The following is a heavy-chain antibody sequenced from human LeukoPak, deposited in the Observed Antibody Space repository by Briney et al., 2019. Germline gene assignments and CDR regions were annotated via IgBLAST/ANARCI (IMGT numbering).Heavy chain of an antibody. CDR2: IVGGGGTT. CDR3: AKARLSTGWAYNDY. Sequence: GGSLGLSCAASGFTFTNYAMSWVRQAPGKGLEWVSAIVGGGGTTFYADSVKGRFTISRDNAKNTVSLQMNFLRAEDTAVYYCAKARLSTGWAYNDYWGQGTLVTVSS. D-gene: IGHD6-19*01. J-gene: IGHJ4*02. CDR1: GFTFTNYA. V-gene: IGHV3-23*01.